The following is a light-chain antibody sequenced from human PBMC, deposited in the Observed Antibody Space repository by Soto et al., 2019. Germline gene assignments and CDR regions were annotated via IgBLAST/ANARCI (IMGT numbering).Light chain of an antibody. V-gene: IGKV3-20*01. Sequence: EIVLTQSPATLSVSPGERATLSCRASQTFSNSFLSWFQQIPGQAPRLLIYGASMRATGIPDRFSGSGSGTDFTLTISRLEPEDFAVYYRQQWGSSSTFGQGTRLEI. CDR3: QQWGSSST. J-gene: IGKJ5*01. CDR2: GAS. CDR1: QTFSNSF.